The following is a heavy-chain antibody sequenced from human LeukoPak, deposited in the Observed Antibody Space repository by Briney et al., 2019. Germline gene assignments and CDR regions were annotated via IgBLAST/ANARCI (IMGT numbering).Heavy chain of an antibody. V-gene: IGHV4-39*07. CDR2: ISYSGNA. J-gene: IGHJ1*01. D-gene: IGHD2/OR15-2a*01. Sequence: LEWIGSISYSGNADYNPSLRSRVTLSVDTSKNQFSLKLTSVTAADSAVYYCAGLAVMVLVHHSESWGYGSPVNVSS. CDR3: AGLAVMVLVHHSES.